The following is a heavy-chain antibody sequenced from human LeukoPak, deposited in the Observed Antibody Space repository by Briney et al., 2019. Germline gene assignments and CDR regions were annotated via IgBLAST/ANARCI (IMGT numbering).Heavy chain of an antibody. J-gene: IGHJ6*02. Sequence: SETLSLTCTVSGGSISRYYWSWLRQPAGKGLEWIGRIYTSGSTNYNPSLKSRVTMSVDTSKNQFSLKLSSVTAADTAVYYCARASNYYGSGSRASYYGMDVWGQGTTVTVSS. V-gene: IGHV4-4*07. CDR2: IYTSGST. CDR1: GGSISRYY. CDR3: ARASNYYGSGSRASYYGMDV. D-gene: IGHD3-10*01.